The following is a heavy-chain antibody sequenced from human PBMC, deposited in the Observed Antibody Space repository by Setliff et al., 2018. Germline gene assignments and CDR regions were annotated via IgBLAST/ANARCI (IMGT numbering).Heavy chain of an antibody. J-gene: IGHJ2*01. D-gene: IGHD1-7*01. CDR1: GDSITSSNYY. CDR2: IYYSGST. V-gene: IGHV4-39*01. CDR3: ARREVERTTARRTVWYFDL. Sequence: SETLSLTCTVSGDSITSSNYYWGWIRQPPGKGLEWIGSIYYSGSTYYNPSLRSRVTISVDISKNQVSLKLSSVTAADTAMFYCARREVERTTARRTVWYFDLWGRGTLVTVSS.